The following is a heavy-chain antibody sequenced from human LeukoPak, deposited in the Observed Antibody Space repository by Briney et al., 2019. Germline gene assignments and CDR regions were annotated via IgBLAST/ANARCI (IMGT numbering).Heavy chain of an antibody. V-gene: IGHV4-34*01. Sequence: SETLSLTCAVYGGSFSGYYWSWIRQPPGKGLEWIGEINHSGSTNYNPSLKSRVTISVDTSKNQLSLKLSSVTAADTAVYYCAREGYYDSSGYANYWGQGTLVTVSS. CDR2: INHSGST. CDR3: AREGYYDSSGYANY. CDR1: GGSFSGYY. J-gene: IGHJ4*02. D-gene: IGHD3-22*01.